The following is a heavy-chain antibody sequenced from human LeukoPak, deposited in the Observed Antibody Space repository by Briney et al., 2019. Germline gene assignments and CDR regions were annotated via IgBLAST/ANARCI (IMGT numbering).Heavy chain of an antibody. Sequence: PGGSLRLSCAASGFTFSDYYMSWIRQAPGKGLEWVSRINSDGSSTTYADSVKGRFTISRDNAKNTLYLQMNSLRAEDTAVYYCARGRTYGSGRTRSFDPWGQGTLVTVSS. V-gene: IGHV3-74*01. CDR3: ARGRTYGSGRTRSFDP. D-gene: IGHD3-10*01. J-gene: IGHJ5*02. CDR1: GFTFSDYY. CDR2: INSDGSST.